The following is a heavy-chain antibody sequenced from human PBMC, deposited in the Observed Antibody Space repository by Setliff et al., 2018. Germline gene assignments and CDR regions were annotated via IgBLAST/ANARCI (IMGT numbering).Heavy chain of an antibody. CDR2: IYYSGST. V-gene: IGHV4-59*08. CDR3: ARTGTTYYYSCMDV. D-gene: IGHD3-22*01. CDR1: GGSISSYY. J-gene: IGHJ6*03. Sequence: SETLSLTCTVSGGSISSYYWSWIRQPPGKGLEWIGYIYYSGSTNYNPSLKSRVTISVDTSKNQFSLKLSSVTAADTAVYYCARTGTTYYYSCMDVWGKGTTVTVSS.